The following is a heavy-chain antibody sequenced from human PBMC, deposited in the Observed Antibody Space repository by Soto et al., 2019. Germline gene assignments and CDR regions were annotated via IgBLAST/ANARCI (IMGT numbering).Heavy chain of an antibody. J-gene: IGHJ4*02. Sequence: QVQLVQSGAEVKNPGSSVSVSCKASGGTFSSYAISWVRQAPGQGLEWMGGIIPILGTANSAQKFQGRGTSTADESTSTAYMELSSRRAEDTAVYYCARETYRGSQLRYWGQGTLVTVSS. CDR2: IIPILGTA. V-gene: IGHV1-69*01. D-gene: IGHD1-26*01. CDR1: GGTFSSYA. CDR3: ARETYRGSQLRY.